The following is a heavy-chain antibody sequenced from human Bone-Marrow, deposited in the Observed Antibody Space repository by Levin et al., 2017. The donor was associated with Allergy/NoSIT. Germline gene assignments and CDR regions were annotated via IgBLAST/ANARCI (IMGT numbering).Heavy chain of an antibody. D-gene: IGHD3-3*01. CDR3: EGIGAFWSRTYYGMDV. J-gene: IGHJ6*02. CDR1: GFTFSSYW. V-gene: IGHV3-74*01. CDR2: INSDGSST. Sequence: GGFLRLSCAASGFTFSSYWMHWVRQAPGKGLVWVSRINSDGSSTSYADSVKGRFTISSDNAKNTLYLQMNSLRAEDTAVYYCEGIGAFWSRTYYGMDVWGQGTTVTVSS.